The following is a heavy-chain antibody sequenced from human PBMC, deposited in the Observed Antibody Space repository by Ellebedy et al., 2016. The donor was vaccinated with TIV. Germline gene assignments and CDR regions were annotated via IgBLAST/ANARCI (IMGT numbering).Heavy chain of an antibody. J-gene: IGHJ3*01. D-gene: IGHD2-21*02. Sequence: PGGSLRLSCAASGFTVSSNYMTWVRQAPGKGLEWVSVIYNSGNTQYADSVKGRFTISRDNSKTVLYLQMNSLRAEDTAVYFCARVGVMVVTNPTDAFDVWGQGTMVTVSS. CDR1: GFTVSSNY. V-gene: IGHV3-53*01. CDR3: ARVGVMVVTNPTDAFDV. CDR2: IYNSGNT.